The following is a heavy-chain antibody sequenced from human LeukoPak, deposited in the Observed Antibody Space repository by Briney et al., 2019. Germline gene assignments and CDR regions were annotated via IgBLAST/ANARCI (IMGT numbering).Heavy chain of an antibody. D-gene: IGHD1-26*01. CDR2: IKSKTDGGTT. CDR3: TTPRYSGRYYDFDY. Sequence: PGGSLRLSCAASGFTFSSYGMHWVRQAPGKGLEWVGRIKSKTDGGTTDYAAPVKDRFIISGDDSKNTLYLQMNSLKTEDTAVYYCTTPRYSGRYYDFDYWGQGTLVTVSS. J-gene: IGHJ4*02. CDR1: GFTFSSYG. V-gene: IGHV3-15*01.